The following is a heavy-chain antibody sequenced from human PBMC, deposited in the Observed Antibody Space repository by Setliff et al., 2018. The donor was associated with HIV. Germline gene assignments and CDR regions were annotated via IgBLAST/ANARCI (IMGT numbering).Heavy chain of an antibody. D-gene: IGHD6-6*01. V-gene: IGHV4-38-2*01. CDR1: GYSISSGYY. CDR3: ASEAWTSYRSSSGYYYYYMDV. J-gene: IGHJ6*03. CDR2: IYHSGST. Sequence: PSETLSLTCAVSGYSISSGYYWGWIRQPPGKGLEWIGSIYHSGSTYYNPSLKSRVTISVDTSKNQFSLKLSSVTAADTAVYYCASEAWTSYRSSSGYYYYYMDVWGKGTTVTVSS.